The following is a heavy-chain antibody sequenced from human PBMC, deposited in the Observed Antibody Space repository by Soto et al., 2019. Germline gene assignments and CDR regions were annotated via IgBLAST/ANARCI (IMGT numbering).Heavy chain of an antibody. CDR1: GGTVSSYA. V-gene: IGHV1-69*01. CDR2: FIPIFVSA. CDR3: ARDLSSDSTGFRGYDL. J-gene: IGHJ4*02. Sequence: QVHLVQSGAEVKKPGSSVKVSCKASGGTVSSYAITWVRQAPGKGLEWMGVFIPIFVSAHYAQKFQGRVTMTADESTSTAYMELSGLRSEDTAIYYCARDLSSDSTGFRGYDLWGQGTLVTVSS. D-gene: IGHD3-22*01.